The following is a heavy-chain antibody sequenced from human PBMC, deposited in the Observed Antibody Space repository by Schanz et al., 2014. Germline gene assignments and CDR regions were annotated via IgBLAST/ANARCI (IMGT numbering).Heavy chain of an antibody. J-gene: IGHJ6*02. D-gene: IGHD3-10*01. CDR3: ARLPVGYGSGIWDV. CDR1: GFSLNTYG. CDR2: IWNNGVTK. V-gene: IGHV3-33*01. Sequence: QAQLMESGGGVVQPGTSLILSCSVSGFSLNTYGIHWFRQPAGKGLEWVAVIWNNGVTKYYADSVRGRFTISRDRFQNTLYLRMSSLRVEDTAVYYCARLPVGYGSGIWDVWGQGTSVTVSS.